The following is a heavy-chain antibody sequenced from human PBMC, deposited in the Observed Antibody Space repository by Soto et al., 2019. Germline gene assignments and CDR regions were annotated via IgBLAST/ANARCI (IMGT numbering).Heavy chain of an antibody. CDR3: AKGRPGGYKYFCS. CDR2: ISGSGGST. V-gene: IGHV3-23*01. D-gene: IGHD1-26*01. CDR1: GFTFNSYA. J-gene: IGHJ4*02. Sequence: EGQMLESGGGLVQPGGSLRLSCATSGFTFNSYAMSWVRQAPGKGLEWVSGISATGGSAWVSVISGSGGSTCYADIVKGPFTILKDDSKNTLYLEKNNGGAEDTAGYFFAKGRPGGYKYFCSWGQGNLVTVSS.